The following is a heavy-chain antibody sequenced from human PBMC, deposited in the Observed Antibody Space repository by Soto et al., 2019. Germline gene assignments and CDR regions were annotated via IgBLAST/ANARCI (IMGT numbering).Heavy chain of an antibody. CDR3: ARAPGGIDAFDI. Sequence: SQTLSLTCAISGDSVSMNSAAWHWIRQSPSRGLEWLGRTYYRSKWYNDYAVSVKSRISINPDTSKNQFSLQLNSVTPEDTAVYYCARAPGGIDAFDIWGQGTMVTVSS. CDR2: TYYRSKWYN. D-gene: IGHD3-16*01. V-gene: IGHV6-1*01. J-gene: IGHJ3*02. CDR1: GDSVSMNSAA.